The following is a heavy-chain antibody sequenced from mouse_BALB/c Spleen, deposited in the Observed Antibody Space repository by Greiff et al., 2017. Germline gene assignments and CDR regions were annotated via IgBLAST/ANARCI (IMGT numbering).Heavy chain of an antibody. CDR2: IRNKANGYTT. Sequence: EVKLMESGGGLVQPGGSLRLSCATSGFTFTDYYMSWVRQPPGKALEWLGFIRNKANGYTTEYSASVKGRFTISRDNSQSILYLQMNTLRAEDSATYYCARDTTVGAGDYWGQGTTLTVSS. J-gene: IGHJ2*01. D-gene: IGHD1-1*01. CDR3: ARDTTVGAGDY. CDR1: GFTFTDYY. V-gene: IGHV7-3*02.